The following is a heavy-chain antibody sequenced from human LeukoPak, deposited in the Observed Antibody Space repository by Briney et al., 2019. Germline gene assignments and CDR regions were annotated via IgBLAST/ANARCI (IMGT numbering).Heavy chain of an antibody. D-gene: IGHD6-19*01. J-gene: IGHJ4*02. CDR2: INSHGSST. CDR3: ARGRREYSYTRITVAGGSSDY. Sequence: GGSLRLSCAASGFTFSSYGMSWVRQAPGKGLVLVSRINSHGSSTSYADSVKGRFTISRDNAKNTLYLRMNSLRAEDTAVYYCARGRREYSYTRITVAGGSSDYWGQGTLVTVSS. V-gene: IGHV3-74*01. CDR1: GFTFSSYG.